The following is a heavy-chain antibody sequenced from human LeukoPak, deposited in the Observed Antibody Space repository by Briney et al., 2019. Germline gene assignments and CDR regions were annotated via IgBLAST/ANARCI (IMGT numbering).Heavy chain of an antibody. J-gene: IGHJ4*02. V-gene: IGHV3-23*01. Sequence: GGPLRLSCAASGFTFSSYAMSWVRQAPGKGLEWVSAISGSGGSTYYADSVKGRFTISRDNSKNTLYLQMNSLRAEDTAVYYCAKVMGYCSGGSCHCFDYWGQGTLVTVSS. D-gene: IGHD2-15*01. CDR2: ISGSGGST. CDR1: GFTFSSYA. CDR3: AKVMGYCSGGSCHCFDY.